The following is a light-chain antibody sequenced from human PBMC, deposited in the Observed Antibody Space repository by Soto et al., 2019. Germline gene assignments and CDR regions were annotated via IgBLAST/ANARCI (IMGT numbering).Light chain of an antibody. CDR2: EVR. CDR3: CSYTRTSNHYF. CDR1: SSDIGAYDY. Sequence: QSVLTQPASLSGSPGQSITISCTGTSSDIGAYDYVSWYQQRPGKAPKLMIYEVRYRPSGVSNRFSGSKSGNTASLTISGLQAEDEAVYYCCSYTRTSNHYFFGSGTKVTVL. V-gene: IGLV2-14*01. J-gene: IGLJ1*01.